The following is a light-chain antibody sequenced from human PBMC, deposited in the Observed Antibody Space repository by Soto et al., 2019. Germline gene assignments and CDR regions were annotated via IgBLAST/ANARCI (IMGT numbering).Light chain of an antibody. V-gene: IGKV1-13*02. Sequence: ALQLTQSPSPLSASVGDRVTITCRASQGVRSALAWYQQTPGKAPQLLIYNVSTLQGGVPSRFSGSASGTDFTLTISSLQPEDFATYYCQEFNTYSWPFGQGTRVEIK. CDR1: QGVRSA. J-gene: IGKJ1*01. CDR2: NVS. CDR3: QEFNTYSWP.